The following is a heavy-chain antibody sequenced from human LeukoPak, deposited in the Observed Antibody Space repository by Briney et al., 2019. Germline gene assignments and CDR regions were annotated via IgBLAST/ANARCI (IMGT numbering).Heavy chain of an antibody. J-gene: IGHJ4*02. CDR3: ARDQARVAATGFDY. Sequence: PGGSLRLSCAASGFTFSSYAMHWARQAPGKGLEWVAVISYDGSNKYYADSVKGRFTISRDNSKNTLYLQMNSLGAEDTAVYYCARDQARVAATGFDYWGQGTLVTVSS. CDR2: ISYDGSNK. V-gene: IGHV3-30*04. CDR1: GFTFSSYA. D-gene: IGHD2-15*01.